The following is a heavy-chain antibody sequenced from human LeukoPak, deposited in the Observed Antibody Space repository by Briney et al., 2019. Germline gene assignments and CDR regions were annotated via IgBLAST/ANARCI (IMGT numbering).Heavy chain of an antibody. CDR1: GFTFSSYG. Sequence: GGSLRLSCAASGFTFSSYGMHWVREAPGKGLEWVAVISYDGSNKYYADSVEGRFTISRDNSKNTLYLQMNSLRAEDTAVYYCAKDRGYDILTGYYPFDYWGQGTLGTVSS. CDR2: ISYDGSNK. V-gene: IGHV3-30*18. D-gene: IGHD3-9*01. CDR3: AKDRGYDILTGYYPFDY. J-gene: IGHJ4*02.